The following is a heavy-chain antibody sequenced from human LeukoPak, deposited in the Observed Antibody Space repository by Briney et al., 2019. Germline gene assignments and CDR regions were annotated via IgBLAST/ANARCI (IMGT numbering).Heavy chain of an antibody. CDR2: IKEDGSEK. V-gene: IGHV3-7*05. CDR1: GFTFSNSW. D-gene: IGHD3-3*01. CDR3: ARHNKIFGVVSYFDY. Sequence: PGGSLRLSCAASGFTFSNSWMSWVRQAPGKGLEWVANIKEDGSEKYYVDSVKGRFTISTDSAKNPLFLQMNSLRAEDTAVYYCARHNKIFGVVSYFDYWGQGTLVTVSS. J-gene: IGHJ4*02.